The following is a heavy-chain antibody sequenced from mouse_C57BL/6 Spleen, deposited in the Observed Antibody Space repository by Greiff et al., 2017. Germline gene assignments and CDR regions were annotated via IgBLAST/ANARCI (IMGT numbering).Heavy chain of an antibody. Sequence: EVKLMESGGGLVKPGGSLKLSCAASGFTFSSYAMSWVRQTPEKRLEWVATISDGGSYTYYPDNVKGRFTISRDNAKNNLYLQMSHLKSEDTAMYYCARDRGTTVVPYFDYWGQGTTLTVSS. CDR3: ARDRGTTVVPYFDY. V-gene: IGHV5-4*01. CDR1: GFTFSSYA. D-gene: IGHD1-1*01. J-gene: IGHJ2*01. CDR2: ISDGGSYT.